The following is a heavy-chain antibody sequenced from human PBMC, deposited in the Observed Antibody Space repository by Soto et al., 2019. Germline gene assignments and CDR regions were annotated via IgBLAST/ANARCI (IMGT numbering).Heavy chain of an antibody. CDR3: ASLDYGDYGVYFDY. D-gene: IGHD4-17*01. CDR1: GGTFSSYT. CDR2: IIPILGIA. Sequence: QVQLVQSGAEVKKPGSSVKVSCKASGGTFSSYTISWVRQAPGQGLEWMGRIIPILGIANYAQKFQGRVTITADKSTSTAYMELSSLRSEDTAVYYCASLDYGDYGVYFDYWGQGTLVTVSS. V-gene: IGHV1-69*02. J-gene: IGHJ4*02.